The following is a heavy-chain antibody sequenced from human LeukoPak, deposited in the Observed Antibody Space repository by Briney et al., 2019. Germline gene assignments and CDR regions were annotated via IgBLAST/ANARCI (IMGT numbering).Heavy chain of an antibody. V-gene: IGHV1-46*01. CDR1: GYTFTNYY. CDR3: ARNSLVAAHYYYGMDV. D-gene: IGHD2-21*01. J-gene: IGHJ6*02. CDR2: INPSGGST. Sequence: GASVKVSCKASGYTFTNYYMSWVRQAPGQGLEWMGIINPSGGSTTYAQKFQGRVTVTRDTSTSTVYMELSSLRSEDTAVYYCARNSLVAAHYYYGMDVWGQGTTVTVSS.